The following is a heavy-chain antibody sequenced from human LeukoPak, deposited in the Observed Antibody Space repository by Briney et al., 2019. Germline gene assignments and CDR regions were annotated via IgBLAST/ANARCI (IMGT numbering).Heavy chain of an antibody. Sequence: SETLSLTCTVSGGSISSYYWSWIRQPPGKGLEWIWYIYYSGSTNYNPSLKSRVTISVDTSKNQFSLKLSSVTAADTAVYYCARGPHGSGSYGSFDYWGQGTLVTVSS. J-gene: IGHJ4*02. CDR3: ARGPHGSGSYGSFDY. CDR2: IYYSGST. CDR1: GGSISSYY. V-gene: IGHV4-59*01. D-gene: IGHD3-10*01.